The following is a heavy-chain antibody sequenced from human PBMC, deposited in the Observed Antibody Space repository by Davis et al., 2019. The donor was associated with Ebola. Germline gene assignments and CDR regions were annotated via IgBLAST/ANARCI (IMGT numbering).Heavy chain of an antibody. CDR1: GGSISSYY. CDR3: ARARTYYYDSTRDGSFDY. J-gene: IGHJ4*02. Sequence: SETLSLTCTVSGGSISSYYWSWIRQPPGKGLEWIGYIYHSGSTYYNPSLKSRVTISVDRSKNQFSLKLSSVTAADTAVYYCARARTYYYDSTRDGSFDYWGQGTLVTVSS. V-gene: IGHV4-59*12. CDR2: IYHSGST. D-gene: IGHD3-22*01.